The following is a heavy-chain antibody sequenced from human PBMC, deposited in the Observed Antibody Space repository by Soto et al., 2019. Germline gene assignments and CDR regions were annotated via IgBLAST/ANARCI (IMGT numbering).Heavy chain of an antibody. CDR1: GFNFDDHA. V-gene: IGHV3-9*01. Sequence: EVQLVESGGNLVQPGRSLRLSCAASGFNFDDHAMHWVRQAPGKGLEWVSSIAWNSGNIGYADSVKGRFTISRDNAKNSLYLQLNSLRPEDTAVYYCAKDLFVAGGGPFDYWGQGTLVTVSS. J-gene: IGHJ4*02. CDR3: AKDLFVAGGGPFDY. CDR2: IAWNSGNI. D-gene: IGHD6-19*01.